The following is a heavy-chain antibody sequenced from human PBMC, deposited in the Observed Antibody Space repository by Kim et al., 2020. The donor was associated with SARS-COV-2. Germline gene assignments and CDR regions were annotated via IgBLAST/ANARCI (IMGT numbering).Heavy chain of an antibody. J-gene: IGHJ4*02. D-gene: IGHD4-17*01. Sequence: ADSGKGRFTISRDNSKNTLYLQMNSLRAEDTAVYYCARVVTTMTTLYFDYWGQGTLVTVSS. V-gene: IGHV3-30*01. CDR3: ARVVTTMTTLYFDY.